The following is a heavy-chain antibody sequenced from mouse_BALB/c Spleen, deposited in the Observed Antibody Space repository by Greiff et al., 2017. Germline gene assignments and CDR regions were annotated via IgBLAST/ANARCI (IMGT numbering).Heavy chain of an antibody. CDR1: GFAFSSYD. D-gene: IGHD1-1*01. CDR2: ISSGGGST. V-gene: IGHV5-12-1*01. CDR3: ARQYYYGSSYYFDY. J-gene: IGHJ2*01. Sequence: EVQLVESGGGLVKPGGSLKLSCAASGFAFSSYDMSWVRQTPEKRLEWVAYISSGGGSTYYPDTVKGRFTISRDNAKNTLYLQMSSLKSEDTAMYYCARQYYYGSSYYFDYWGQGTTLTVSS.